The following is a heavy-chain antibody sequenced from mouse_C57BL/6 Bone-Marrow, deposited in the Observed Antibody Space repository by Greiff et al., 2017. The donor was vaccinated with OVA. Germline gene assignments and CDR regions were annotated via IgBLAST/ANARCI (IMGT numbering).Heavy chain of an antibody. D-gene: IGHD2-4*01. CDR2: ISRGSSSI. Sequence: EVHVVESGGGLVKPGGSLKLSCEASGFTFSDYGMHWVSQAPETGLEWVAYISRGSSSINYADTVKGRFTLSRDNAKNTLFLQMTSLRSEDTARYYCARPGYEYDVPSWFAYWGQGTLVTVSA. CDR1: GFTFSDYG. J-gene: IGHJ3*01. V-gene: IGHV5-17*01. CDR3: ARPGYEYDVPSWFAY.